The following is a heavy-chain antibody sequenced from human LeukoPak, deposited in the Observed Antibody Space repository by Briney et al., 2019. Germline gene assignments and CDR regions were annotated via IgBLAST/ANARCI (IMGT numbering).Heavy chain of an antibody. CDR3: CSGSYYEWFDP. V-gene: IGHV3-64D*06. CDR2: ISSNGGST. J-gene: IGHJ5*02. Sequence: GGSLRLSCSASGFTFSSYAMHWVRQAPGKGLEYVSAISSNGGSTYCADSVKGRFTISRDNSKNTLYLQMSSLRAEDTAVYYCCSGSYYEWFDPWGQGTLVTVSS. D-gene: IGHD1-26*01. CDR1: GFTFSSYA.